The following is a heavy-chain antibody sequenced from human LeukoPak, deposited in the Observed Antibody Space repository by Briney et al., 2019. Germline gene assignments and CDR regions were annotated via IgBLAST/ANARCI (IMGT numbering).Heavy chain of an antibody. D-gene: IGHD6-6*01. CDR1: GFIFDDYA. CDR3: AKDKSTRSSYGDAFDI. CDR2: IGWHGGTI. J-gene: IGHJ3*02. V-gene: IGHV3-9*01. Sequence: GGSLRLSCVASGFIFDDYAIHRVGQPPGKGLEWVSGIGWHGGTIGYADSVKGRFTVSRDNAKNSLYLQMNSLRAEDTALYYCAKDKSTRSSYGDAFDIWGQGTVVTVSS.